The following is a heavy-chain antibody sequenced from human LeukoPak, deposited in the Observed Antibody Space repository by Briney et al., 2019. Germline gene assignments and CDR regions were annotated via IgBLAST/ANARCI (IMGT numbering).Heavy chain of an antibody. Sequence: PSETLSLTCTVSGGSISSSSYYWGWIRQPPGKGLEWIGSIYYSGSTYYNPSLKSRVTISVDTSKNQFSLKLSSVTAADTAVYYCARDRGSGGNPNWFDLWGQGTLVSVSS. J-gene: IGHJ5*02. CDR3: ARDRGSGGNPNWFDL. CDR1: GGSISSSSYY. V-gene: IGHV4-39*07. CDR2: IYYSGST. D-gene: IGHD2-15*01.